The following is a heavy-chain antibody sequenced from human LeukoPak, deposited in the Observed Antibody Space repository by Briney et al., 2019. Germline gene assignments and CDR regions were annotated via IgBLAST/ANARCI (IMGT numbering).Heavy chain of an antibody. CDR1: GGSISNYY. Sequence: PSETLSLTCTVSGGSISNYYWSWIRQPPGKGLEWIGYIYYSGNTNYNPSLKSRITIALDTSKNQFSLKLNSVTAADTAVYYCARVRYCSTNRCYDREFDSWGQGTLVTVSS. J-gene: IGHJ4*02. CDR3: ARVRYCSTNRCYDREFDS. D-gene: IGHD2-2*01. V-gene: IGHV4-59*01. CDR2: IYYSGNT.